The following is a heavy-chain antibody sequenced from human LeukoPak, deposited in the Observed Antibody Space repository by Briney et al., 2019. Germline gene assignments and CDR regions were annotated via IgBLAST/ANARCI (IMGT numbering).Heavy chain of an antibody. J-gene: IGHJ6*03. CDR2: MNPNSGNA. CDR1: GYTFAGYD. Sequence: AASVKVSCKASGYTFAGYDINWVRQATGQGLEWMGWMNPNSGNANSAQKFQGRITMTRDTSIDTAYMELSSLRSEDTAVYYCATEVRGSPYYMDVWGKGTTVTVSS. CDR3: ATEVRGSPYYMDV. V-gene: IGHV1-8*01. D-gene: IGHD5-12*01.